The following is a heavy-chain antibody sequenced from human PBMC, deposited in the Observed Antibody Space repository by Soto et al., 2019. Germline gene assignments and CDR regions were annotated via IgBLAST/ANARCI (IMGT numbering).Heavy chain of an antibody. V-gene: IGHV4-30-4*01. CDR1: GGSISSGDYY. CDR3: ARERPDGARLDP. J-gene: IGHJ5*02. Sequence: QVQLQESGPGLVKPSQTLSLTCTVSGGSISSGDYYWSWIRQPPGKGLEWIGYIYYSGSTYYNPSLKSRITISVDTSKNQFSLKLSSVTAADTAVYSCARERPDGARLDPWGQGTLVPVSS. CDR2: IYYSGST. D-gene: IGHD6-6*01.